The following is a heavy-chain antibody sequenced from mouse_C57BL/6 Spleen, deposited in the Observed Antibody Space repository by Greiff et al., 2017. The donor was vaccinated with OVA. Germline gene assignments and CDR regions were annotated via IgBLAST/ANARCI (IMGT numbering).Heavy chain of an antibody. Sequence: QVQLKESGAELVRPGASVKLSCKASGYTFTDYYINWVKQRPGQGLEWIARIYPGSGNTYYNEKFKGKATLTAEKSSSTAYMQLSSLTSEDSAVYFCARNDYDAAWFAYWGQGTLVTVSA. CDR3: ARNDYDAAWFAY. CDR2: IYPGSGNT. D-gene: IGHD2-4*01. V-gene: IGHV1-76*01. J-gene: IGHJ3*01. CDR1: GYTFTDYY.